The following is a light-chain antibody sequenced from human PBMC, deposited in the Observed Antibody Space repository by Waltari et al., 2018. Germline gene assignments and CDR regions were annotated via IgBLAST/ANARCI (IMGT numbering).Light chain of an antibody. CDR3: AAWDDSLSGDVV. CDR2: RNN. V-gene: IGLV1-47*01. J-gene: IGLJ2*01. Sequence: QSVLTQPPSASGTPGQRVTISCSGSSSNIGSNYVYWYQQLPGTAPKLRIYRNNQRPSGVPDRFSGSKSGTSASLAISGLRSEDEADYYCAAWDDSLSGDVVFGGGTKLTVL. CDR1: SSNIGSNY.